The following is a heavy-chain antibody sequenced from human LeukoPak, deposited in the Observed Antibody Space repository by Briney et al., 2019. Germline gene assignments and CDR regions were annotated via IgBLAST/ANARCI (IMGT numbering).Heavy chain of an antibody. CDR1: GYTFIGYY. CDR3: ARSYSGYDYRGGFDY. Sequence: GASVNVSCKASGYTFIGYYMHWVRQAPGQGLEWMGWINPNSGGTNYAQKFRGRVTMTRDTSISTAYMELSRLRSDDTAVYYCARSYSGYDYRGGFDYWGQGTLVTVSS. V-gene: IGHV1-2*02. D-gene: IGHD5-12*01. CDR2: INPNSGGT. J-gene: IGHJ4*02.